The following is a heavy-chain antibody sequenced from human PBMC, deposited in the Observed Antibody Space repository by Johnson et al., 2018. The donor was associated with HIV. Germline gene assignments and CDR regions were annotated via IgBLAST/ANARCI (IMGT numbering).Heavy chain of an antibody. CDR1: GFTFGSYV. V-gene: IGHV3-23*04. Sequence: MQLVESGGGLVQPGGSLRLSCAASGFTFGSYVMSWVRQAPGKGLEWVSAISGSGGSTYYADSAKGRFTISRDNSKNTLYLQMNSLRAEDTAVYYCARGPLLWRAFDIWGQGTMVSVSS. D-gene: IGHD3-10*01. CDR3: ARGPLLWRAFDI. J-gene: IGHJ3*02. CDR2: ISGSGGST.